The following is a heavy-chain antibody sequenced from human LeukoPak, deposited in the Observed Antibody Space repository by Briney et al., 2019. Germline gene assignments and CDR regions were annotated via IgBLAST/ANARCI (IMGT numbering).Heavy chain of an antibody. CDR3: ARDHYQWPPIESLRGWFDP. D-gene: IGHD3-10*01. J-gene: IGHJ5*02. CDR2: IYTSGST. CDR1: GGSISSSSYY. V-gene: IGHV4-61*02. Sequence: SETLSLTCTVSGGSISSSSYYWGWIRQPAGKGLEWIGRIYTSGSTNYNPSLKSRVTMSVDTSKNQFSLKLSSVTAADTAVYYCARDHYQWPPIESLRGWFDPWGQGTLVTVSS.